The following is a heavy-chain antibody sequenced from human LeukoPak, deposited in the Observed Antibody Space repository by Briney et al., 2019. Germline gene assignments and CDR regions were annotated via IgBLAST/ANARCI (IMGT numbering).Heavy chain of an antibody. D-gene: IGHD2-15*01. CDR2: ISGSGDTT. CDR3: AKDTTAWWYHRAYMDV. Sequence: RGSLRLSCAASGFTLSTYYMNWVRQAPGGGLEWVSAISGSGDTTYHADSVKGRFTISRDNSENRLSLQMDSLRAEDTAVYFCAKDTTAWWYHRAYMDVWGKGTPFTVSS. CDR1: GFTLSTYY. V-gene: IGHV3-23*01. J-gene: IGHJ6*03.